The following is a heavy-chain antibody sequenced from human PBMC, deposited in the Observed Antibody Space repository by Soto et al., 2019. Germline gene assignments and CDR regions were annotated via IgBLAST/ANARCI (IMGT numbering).Heavy chain of an antibody. V-gene: IGHV1-8*01. Sequence: GASVKVSCKASGYTFTSYDINWVRQATGQGLEWMGWMNPNSGSTYYADSVKGRFTISRDNSKNTLYLQMNSLRAEDTAVYYCAKERGPYDPFDPWGQGTLVTVSS. CDR1: GYTFTSYD. CDR3: AKERGPYDPFDP. J-gene: IGHJ5*02. CDR2: MNPNSGST. D-gene: IGHD5-12*01.